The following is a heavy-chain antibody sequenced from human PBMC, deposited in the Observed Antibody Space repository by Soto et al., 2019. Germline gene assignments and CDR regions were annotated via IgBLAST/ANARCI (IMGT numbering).Heavy chain of an antibody. V-gene: IGHV4-4*02. Sequence: SETLSLTCAVSGDSISSGNWWSWVRQTPGKGLEWIGETSHRGTNYSPSLKSRVTISVDTSKNQFSLKLSSVTAADTAVYYWARHDTAMGTPPPHYYYGMDVWGQGTTVTVSS. CDR2: TSHRGT. CDR3: ARHDTAMGTPPPHYYYGMDV. D-gene: IGHD5-18*01. J-gene: IGHJ6*02. CDR1: GDSISSGNW.